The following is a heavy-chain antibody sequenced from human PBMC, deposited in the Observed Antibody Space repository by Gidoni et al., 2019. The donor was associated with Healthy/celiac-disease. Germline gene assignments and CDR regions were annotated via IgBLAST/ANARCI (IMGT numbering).Heavy chain of an antibody. J-gene: IGHJ3*02. CDR1: GFTFSSYA. CDR3: ARPRKEQLVLTHDAFDI. V-gene: IGHV3-30*04. D-gene: IGHD6-6*01. CDR2: ISYDGSNK. Sequence: QVQLVESGGGVVQPGRSLRLSCAASGFTFSSYAMHWVRQAPGKGLEWVAVISYDGSNKYYADSVKGRFTISRDNSKNTLYLQMNSLRAEDTAVYYCARPRKEQLVLTHDAFDIWGQGTMVTVSS.